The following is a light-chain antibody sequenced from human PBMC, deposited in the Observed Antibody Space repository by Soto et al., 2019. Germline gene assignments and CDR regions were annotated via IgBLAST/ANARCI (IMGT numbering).Light chain of an antibody. Sequence: EMALPQPPGPLSLSPGERATFSCRASKSVSSSYIAWYQQKRGQAPRRLIYGASIRATGIPDRFSGSGSGTDFTLTISRLEPEDFALYYCQQYHTSPLTFGQGTKVDIK. CDR2: GAS. CDR3: QQYHTSPLT. J-gene: IGKJ1*01. V-gene: IGKV3-20*01. CDR1: KSVSSSY.